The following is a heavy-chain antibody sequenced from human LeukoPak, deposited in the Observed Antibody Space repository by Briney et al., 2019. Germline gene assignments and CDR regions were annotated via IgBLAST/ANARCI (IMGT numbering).Heavy chain of an antibody. CDR2: VYLHGST. CDR1: GGSISNTNW. D-gene: IGHD3-16*02. CDR3: SREGGRYGTRDY. V-gene: IGHV4-4*02. Sequence: SETLSLTCGVSGGSISNTNWWTWVRQPPGKGLEWIGEVYLHGSTNYNPSLKSRVAISVDKSENNISLKLTSLTAADTAVYYCSREGGRYGTRDYSGQRTLVTVS. J-gene: IGHJ4*02.